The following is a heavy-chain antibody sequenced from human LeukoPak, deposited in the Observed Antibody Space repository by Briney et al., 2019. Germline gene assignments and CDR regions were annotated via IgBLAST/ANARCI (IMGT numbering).Heavy chain of an antibody. CDR3: ARDLIPARAFPLGC. CDR1: GFTFSSYS. D-gene: IGHD6-6*01. CDR2: ISSSSSTI. J-gene: IGHJ4*02. Sequence: GGSLRLSCAASGFTFSSYSMNWVRQAPGKGLEWVSYISSSSSTIYYADSVKGRFTISRDNAKNSLYLQMNSLRAEDTAVYYCARDLIPARAFPLGCWGQGTLVTVSS. V-gene: IGHV3-48*01.